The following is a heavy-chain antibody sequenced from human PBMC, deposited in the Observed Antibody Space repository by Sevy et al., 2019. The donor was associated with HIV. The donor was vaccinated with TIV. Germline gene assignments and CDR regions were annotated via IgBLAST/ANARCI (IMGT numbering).Heavy chain of an antibody. D-gene: IGHD3-10*01. CDR2: ISTSGST. CDR3: TRDGSFRGFGEVLGSPMKNWFDP. V-gene: IGHV4-4*07. CDR1: GGSINTFY. J-gene: IGHJ5*02. Sequence: SETLSLTCTVSGGSINTFYWGWIRQPAGRGLEWIGRISTSGSTNHNPSLKSRVTMSVDTSKNQFSLKLSSVTAADTAVYYCTRDGSFRGFGEVLGSPMKNWFDPWGQGTLVTVSS.